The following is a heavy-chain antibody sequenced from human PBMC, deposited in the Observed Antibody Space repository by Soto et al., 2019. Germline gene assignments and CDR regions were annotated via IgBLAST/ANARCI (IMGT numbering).Heavy chain of an antibody. CDR1: GFTCISYD. CDR3: ARSVPGYSYGQD. V-gene: IGHV3-13*01. J-gene: IGHJ4*02. Sequence: PGGSLRLSCAASGFTCISYDMHWVRQATGKGLEWVSAIGTAGDTYYPGSVKGRFTISRDNAKNTVSLQMNSLRPEDTAVYYCARSVPGYSYGQDWGQGTLVTVSS. CDR2: IGTAGDT. D-gene: IGHD5-18*01.